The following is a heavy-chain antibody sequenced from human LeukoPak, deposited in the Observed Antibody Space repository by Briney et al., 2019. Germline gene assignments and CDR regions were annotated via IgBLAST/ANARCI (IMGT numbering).Heavy chain of an antibody. CDR1: GHSISSVHY. J-gene: IGHJ5*02. V-gene: IGHV4-38-2*02. CDR2: LNHSGST. D-gene: IGHD3-10*01. Sequence: SESLSLACTVSGHSISSVHYGGWIRQPPGKGLEGIGRLNHSGSTYYNPPLKSRVTISEDTSKNQFSLKLRSVTAADTAVYYCARGPRFGELLWHWFDPWCQGTLVTVSS. CDR3: ARGPRFGELLWHWFDP.